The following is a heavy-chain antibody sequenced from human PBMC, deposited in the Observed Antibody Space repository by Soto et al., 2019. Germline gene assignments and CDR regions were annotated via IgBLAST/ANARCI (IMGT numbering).Heavy chain of an antibody. CDR2: IIPIFGTA. Sequence: SVKVSCKASGGTFSSYAISWVRQAPGQGLEWMGGIIPIFGTANYAQKFKGRIIITADESTTTAYMELSSLRSEDTAMYYCARGMTTLGGGIGYHHNGMDVWGQGTTVTVSS. CDR1: GGTFSSYA. J-gene: IGHJ6*02. CDR3: ARGMTTLGGGIGYHHNGMDV. V-gene: IGHV1-69*13. D-gene: IGHD3-16*02.